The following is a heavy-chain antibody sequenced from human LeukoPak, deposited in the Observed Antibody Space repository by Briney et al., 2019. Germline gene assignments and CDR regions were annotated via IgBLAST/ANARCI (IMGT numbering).Heavy chain of an antibody. J-gene: IGHJ4*02. V-gene: IGHV4-39*07. CDR3: AGLGNGRTFDH. Sequence: PSETLSLTCTVSGGSITSSNLYWGWVRQPPGKGLEWIGSIYYSGYTSYNPSLKSRVTISLDTSKNQFSLNLSSVTAADTAIFYCAGLGNGRTFDHWGQGTLVPVSS. CDR1: GGSITSSNLY. CDR2: IYYSGYT. D-gene: IGHD2-8*01.